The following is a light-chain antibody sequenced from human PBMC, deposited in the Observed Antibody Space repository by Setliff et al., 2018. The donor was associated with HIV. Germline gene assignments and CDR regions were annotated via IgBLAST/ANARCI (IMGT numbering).Light chain of an antibody. CDR1: SSNIGTGYD. Sequence: QSALTQPPSVSGAPGQGVTISCTGSSSNIGTGYDVHWYQQLPGRAPKLLIYGNTNRPSGVPDRFSGSKSGTSASLAITGLQAEDEADYYCAAWDDSLNGSWVFGGGTQLTVL. V-gene: IGLV1-40*01. J-gene: IGLJ3*02. CDR2: GNT. CDR3: AAWDDSLNGSWV.